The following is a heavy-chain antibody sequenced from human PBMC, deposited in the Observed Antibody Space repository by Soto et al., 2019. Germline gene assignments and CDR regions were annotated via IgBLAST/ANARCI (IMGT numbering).Heavy chain of an antibody. Sequence: GGSLRLSCVASGFTFGSYSMHWVRQAPGKGLEWVALISYDANYKYYADSVKGRFTISRDNSKNTLYLQMTSLTPEDTAVYYCARGSPVNYYYGMDVWGQGTTVTVSS. J-gene: IGHJ6*02. CDR1: GFTFGSYS. CDR2: ISYDANYK. V-gene: IGHV3-30-3*01. CDR3: ARGSPVNYYYGMDV. D-gene: IGHD3-10*01.